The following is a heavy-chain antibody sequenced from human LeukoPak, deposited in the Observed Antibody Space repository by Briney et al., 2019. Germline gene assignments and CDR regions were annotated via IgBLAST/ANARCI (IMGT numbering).Heavy chain of an antibody. CDR2: ISYDGSNK. D-gene: IGHD2-2*01. CDR3: ARDLPSWKSLDY. Sequence: GGSLRLSCAASGFTFSSYAMHWVRQAPGKGLEWVAVISYDGSNKYYADSVKGRFTISRDNSKNTLYLQMNSLRAEDTAVYYCARDLPSWKSLDYWGQGTLVTVSS. V-gene: IGHV3-30*04. J-gene: IGHJ4*02. CDR1: GFTFSSYA.